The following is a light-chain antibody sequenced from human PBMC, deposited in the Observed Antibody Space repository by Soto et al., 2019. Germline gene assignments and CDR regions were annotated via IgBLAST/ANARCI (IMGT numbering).Light chain of an antibody. CDR3: CSYAGTYTFYV. Sequence: QSVLPQPRSVSGSPGQSVTISCTGTSSDVGGYNYVSWYQQHPGKAPKLIIYDVTERPSGVPDRFSGSKSGNTASLTVSGLQAEDEADYYCCSYAGTYTFYVFGTGTKVTVL. CDR2: DVT. CDR1: SSDVGGYNY. V-gene: IGLV2-11*01. J-gene: IGLJ1*01.